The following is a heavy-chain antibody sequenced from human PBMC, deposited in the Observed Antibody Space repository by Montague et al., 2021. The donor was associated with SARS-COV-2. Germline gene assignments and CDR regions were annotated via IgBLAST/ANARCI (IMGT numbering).Heavy chain of an antibody. J-gene: IGHJ4*02. CDR3: ARDNYYYDTSGYPDY. CDR2: ISSSGITI. CDR1: GFPFSSYE. D-gene: IGHD3-22*01. Sequence: FLRLSCAASGFPFSSYEMNWLRQAPGKGLEWVSYISSSGITIYYADSVKGRFTISRDNAKNSLYLQMNSLRAEDTAVYYCARDNYYYDTSGYPDYWGQGTLVTVSS. V-gene: IGHV3-48*03.